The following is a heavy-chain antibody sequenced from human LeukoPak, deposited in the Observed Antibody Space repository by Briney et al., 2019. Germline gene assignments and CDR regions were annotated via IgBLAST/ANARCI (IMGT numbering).Heavy chain of an antibody. CDR1: GGSISSYY. J-gene: IGHJ4*02. V-gene: IGHV4-59*08. D-gene: IGHD3-16*02. CDR2: IYYSGST. Sequence: PSETLSPTCTVSGGSISSYYWSWIRQPPGKGLEWIGYIYYSGSTNYNPSLKSRVTISVDTSKNQFSLKLSSVTAADTAVYYCARHEDWGVIDYWGQGTLVTVSS. CDR3: ARHEDWGVIDY.